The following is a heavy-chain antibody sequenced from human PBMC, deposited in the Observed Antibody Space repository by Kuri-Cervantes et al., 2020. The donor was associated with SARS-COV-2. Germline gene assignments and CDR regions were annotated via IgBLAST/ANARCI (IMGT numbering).Heavy chain of an antibody. J-gene: IGHJ6*02. CDR1: GFTFSSYA. CDR2: ISYDGSNK. CDR3: ATEKQQGYYYYGMDV. D-gene: IGHD6-13*01. Sequence: CAASGFTFSSYAMHWVRQAPGKGLEWVAVISYDGSNKYYADSVKGRFTISRDNSKNTLYLQMNSLRAEDTAVYYCATEKQQGYYYYGMDVWGQGTTVTVSS. V-gene: IGHV3-30-3*01.